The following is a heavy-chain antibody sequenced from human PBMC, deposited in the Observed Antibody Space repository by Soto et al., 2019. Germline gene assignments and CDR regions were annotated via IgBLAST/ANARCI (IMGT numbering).Heavy chain of an antibody. V-gene: IGHV3-9*01. D-gene: IGHD3-10*01. CDR3: ARDTISGSGSYYNQYGFDP. J-gene: IGHJ5*02. CDR1: GFIFDDYA. Sequence: EVQLVESGGGLVQPGRSLRLSCAGSGFIFDDYARHWVRQAPGKGLEWVSSISWNSGSKGYADSVKGRFAISRDNAKNSLYLQMNSLRVEDTALYYCARDTISGSGSYYNQYGFDPWGQGTPVTVSS. CDR2: ISWNSGSK.